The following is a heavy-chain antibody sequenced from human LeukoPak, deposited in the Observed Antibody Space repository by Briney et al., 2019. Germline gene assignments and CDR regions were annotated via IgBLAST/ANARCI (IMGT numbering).Heavy chain of an antibody. CDR2: MNPNSGNT. J-gene: IGHJ4*02. CDR3: ARAPRRVSSGSYPFDY. Sequence: GASVKVSCKASGYSFSSYDINWVRQATGQGLEWMGWMNPNSGNTGYAQKFQGRVTITRNTSISTAYMELSSLRSEDTAVYYCARAPRRVSSGSYPFDYWGQGTLVTVSS. V-gene: IGHV1-8*03. D-gene: IGHD1-26*01. CDR1: GYSFSSYD.